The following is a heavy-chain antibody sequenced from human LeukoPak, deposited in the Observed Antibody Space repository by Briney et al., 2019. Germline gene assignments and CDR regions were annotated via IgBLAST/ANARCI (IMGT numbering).Heavy chain of an antibody. J-gene: IGHJ5*02. CDR2: IDYSGST. D-gene: IGHD6-19*01. Sequence: SETLSLTCTVSGGSISSYYWSWIRQPPRKGLERIGYIDYSGSTNFNPSLKSRVTLSVDTSKNQFSLKLTSVTAADTAVYYCARVIGSAVAGHNWFDPWGQGTLVTVFS. CDR1: GGSISSYY. CDR3: ARVIGSAVAGHNWFDP. V-gene: IGHV4-59*01.